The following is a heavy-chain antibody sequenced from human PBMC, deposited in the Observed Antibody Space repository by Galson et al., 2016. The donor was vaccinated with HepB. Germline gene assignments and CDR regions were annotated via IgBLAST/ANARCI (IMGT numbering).Heavy chain of an antibody. CDR2: IYYSGDT. V-gene: IGHV4-31*03. Sequence: LSLTCTVSGGSINTGGFYWSWIRQHPVKGLEWIGYIYYSGDTYYTPSLKSRVTMSVDTSKNQFSLKLSSVTAADTAVYYCASRHCSTGSCYSFDYWGQGTLVTVSS. J-gene: IGHJ4*02. CDR3: ASRHCSTGSCYSFDY. CDR1: GGSINTGGFY. D-gene: IGHD2-15*01.